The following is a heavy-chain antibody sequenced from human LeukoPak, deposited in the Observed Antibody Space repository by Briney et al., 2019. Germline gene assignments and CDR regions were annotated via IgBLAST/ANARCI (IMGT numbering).Heavy chain of an antibody. J-gene: IGHJ4*02. CDR2: IKQDGSEK. CDR3: AASIVVITFDY. CDR1: GFTFSTYW. V-gene: IGHV3-7*02. D-gene: IGHD3-22*01. Sequence: GGSLRLSCAASGFTFSTYWMSWVRQAPGKGLEWVANIKQDGSEKYYVDSVKGRLSISRDNAKNSLYLQMNSLTAEDTAVYYCAASIVVITFDYWGQGTLVTVSS.